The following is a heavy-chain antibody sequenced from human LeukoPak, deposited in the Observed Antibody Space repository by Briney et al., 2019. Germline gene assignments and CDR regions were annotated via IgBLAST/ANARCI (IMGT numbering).Heavy chain of an antibody. V-gene: IGHV3-23*01. CDR2: VTSSGRTP. Sequence: PGGSLRLSCEASGFTFNTHAMSWVRQTPGKGLEWVASVTSSGRTPYYADSVAGRFIISRDNSKNTLWLQMNSLRGEDTAIYYCAKDRRNFYETSGAYYKPKGDFWGQGSLVTVSS. D-gene: IGHD3-10*01. J-gene: IGHJ4*02. CDR1: GFTFNTHA. CDR3: AKDRRNFYETSGAYYKPKGDF.